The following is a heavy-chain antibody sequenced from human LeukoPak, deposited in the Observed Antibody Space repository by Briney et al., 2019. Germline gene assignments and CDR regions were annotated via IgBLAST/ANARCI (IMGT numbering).Heavy chain of an antibody. Sequence: SETLSLTCTVSGGSISNYYYTWIRQPAGKGLEWIGYIYYSGSTNYNPSLKSRVTISVDTSKNQFSLKLSSVTAADTAVYYCASLIAAAGTRWFDPWGQGTLVTVSS. CDR2: IYYSGST. V-gene: IGHV4-59*12. CDR1: GGSISNYY. D-gene: IGHD6-13*01. J-gene: IGHJ5*02. CDR3: ASLIAAAGTRWFDP.